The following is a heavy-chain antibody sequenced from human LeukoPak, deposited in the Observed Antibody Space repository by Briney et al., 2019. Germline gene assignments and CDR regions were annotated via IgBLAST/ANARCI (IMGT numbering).Heavy chain of an antibody. J-gene: IGHJ4*02. CDR3: ARRGLGTYYFDY. CDR1: GGSISSHY. D-gene: IGHD1-14*01. Sequence: SETLSLTCTVSGGSISSHYWSWIRQPPGKGLEWIGYIYYSGSTNYNLSLKSRVTISVDTSKNQFSLKLSSVTAADTAVYYCARRGLGTYYFDYWGQGTLVTVSS. CDR2: IYYSGST. V-gene: IGHV4-59*11.